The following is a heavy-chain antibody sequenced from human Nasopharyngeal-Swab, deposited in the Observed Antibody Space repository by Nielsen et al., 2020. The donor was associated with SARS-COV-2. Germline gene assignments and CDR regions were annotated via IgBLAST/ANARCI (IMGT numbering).Heavy chain of an antibody. D-gene: IGHD1-26*01. CDR1: GFTFSSYW. J-gene: IGHJ4*02. CDR2: IKQDGSEK. V-gene: IGHV3-7*01. CDR3: ARDGIVGATDLDY. Sequence: GGSLRLSCAASGFTFSSYWMSWVRQAPGKGLEWVANIKQDGSEKYYADSVKGRFTISRDNSKNTLYLQMNSLRAEDTAVYYCARDGIVGATDLDYWGQGTLVTVSS.